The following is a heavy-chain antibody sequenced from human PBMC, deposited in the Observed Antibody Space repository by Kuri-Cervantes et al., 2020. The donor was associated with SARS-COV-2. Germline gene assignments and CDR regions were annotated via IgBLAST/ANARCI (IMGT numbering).Heavy chain of an antibody. J-gene: IGHJ4*02. CDR3: ARVPPTGDRVYCDH. CDR1: GYTFSSFY. D-gene: IGHD7-27*01. CDR2: LNPSSGDT. V-gene: IGHV1-46*01. Sequence: ASVQVSCKASGYTFSSFYIHWVRQAPGQGLEWLGLLNPSSGDTVYAQKFQGRVTMTRDTSTSTIYMELSRLRSHDTAVYFCARVPPTGDRVYCDHWGPGTLVTVSS.